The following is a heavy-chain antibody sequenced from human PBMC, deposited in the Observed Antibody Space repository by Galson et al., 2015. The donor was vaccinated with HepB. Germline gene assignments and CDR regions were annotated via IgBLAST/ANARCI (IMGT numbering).Heavy chain of an antibody. CDR2: IHYDGSNK. Sequence: SLRLSCAASGFTFRSHGMHWVRQAPGKGLEWVAFIHYDGSNKYYADSVKGRFTISTYTSKNTLYLQMNRLRAEDTAVYYCAKETTTVKSPGGYFDLWGRGTLVTVSS. V-gene: IGHV3-30*02. D-gene: IGHD4-17*01. CDR1: GFTFRSHG. J-gene: IGHJ2*01. CDR3: AKETTTVKSPGGYFDL.